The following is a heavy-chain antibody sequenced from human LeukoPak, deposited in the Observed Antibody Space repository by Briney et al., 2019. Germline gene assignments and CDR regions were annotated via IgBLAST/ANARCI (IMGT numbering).Heavy chain of an antibody. CDR2: VHPNGGNT. J-gene: IGHJ4*02. V-gene: IGHV1-8*01. CDR1: GYPFTTWE. CDR3: AIESPSGTSDFSKCFDF. D-gene: IGHD3/OR15-3a*01. Sequence: ASVKVSCKTSGYPFTTWEINWVRQAAGQGLEWMGWVHPNGGNTAYAQKFQGRVTMTRDTSISTAYMELSRLTSDDTAVYHCAIESPSGTSDFSKCFDFWGQGTLVTVPS.